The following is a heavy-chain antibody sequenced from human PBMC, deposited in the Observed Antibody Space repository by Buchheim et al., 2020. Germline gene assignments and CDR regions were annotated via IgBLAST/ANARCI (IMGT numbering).Heavy chain of an antibody. CDR1: GFTFSSYW. J-gene: IGHJ6*03. Sequence: EVQLVESGGGLVQPGGSLRLSCAASGFTFSSYWMHWVRQAPGKGLVWVSRINSDGSRPSYADSVKGRFTISRDNAKKQLYLQMNSLRAEDTAVYYCARDRRIDFWSGSHYYYMDVWGKGTT. V-gene: IGHV3-74*01. CDR3: ARDRRIDFWSGSHYYYMDV. CDR2: INSDGSRP. D-gene: IGHD3-3*01.